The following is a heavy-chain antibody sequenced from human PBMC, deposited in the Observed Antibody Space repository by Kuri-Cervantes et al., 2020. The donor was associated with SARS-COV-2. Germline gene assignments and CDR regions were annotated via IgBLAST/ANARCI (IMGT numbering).Heavy chain of an antibody. CDR1: GFTFSSYA. V-gene: IGHV3-23*01. Sequence: GESLKISCAASGFTFSSYAMSWVRQAPGKGLEWVSAISGSGGSTDYADSVKGRFTISRDNSKNTLYLQMNSLRAEDTAVYYCAKDRDWNYGNWFDPWGRGTLVTVSS. CDR3: AKDRDWNYGNWFDP. D-gene: IGHD1-7*01. J-gene: IGHJ5*02. CDR2: ISGSGGST.